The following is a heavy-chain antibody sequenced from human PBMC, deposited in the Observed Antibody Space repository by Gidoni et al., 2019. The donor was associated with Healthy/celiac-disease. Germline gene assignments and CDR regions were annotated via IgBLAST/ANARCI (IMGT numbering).Heavy chain of an antibody. CDR3: ARDRHSSSDYYYYYGMDV. V-gene: IGHV3-30-3*01. CDR1: GFTFSSYA. Sequence: GFTFSSYAMRWVRQAPGEGLEWVAVISYDGSNQYYADSVKGRFTISRDNSKNTLYLQTTSLSAEDTAVYYCARDRHSSSDYYYYYGMDVWGQGTTVTVSS. CDR2: ISYDGSNQ. D-gene: IGHD6-6*01. J-gene: IGHJ6*02.